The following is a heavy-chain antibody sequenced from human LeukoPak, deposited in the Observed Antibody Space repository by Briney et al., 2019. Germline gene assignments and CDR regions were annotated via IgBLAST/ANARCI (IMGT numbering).Heavy chain of an antibody. CDR3: ATNKDWAEAD. V-gene: IGHV4-59*03. J-gene: IGHJ4*02. CDR1: DVSIRTYY. CDR2: IYYRGDI. Sequence: SETLSLTCSVSDVSIRTYYWSWIRQSPGQGLEWIGNIYYRGDINYNPSLKSRVIISIDTSKNQFSLKVTSLTAADTAVYYCATNKDWAEADWGQGTLVIVSS. D-gene: IGHD3/OR15-3a*01.